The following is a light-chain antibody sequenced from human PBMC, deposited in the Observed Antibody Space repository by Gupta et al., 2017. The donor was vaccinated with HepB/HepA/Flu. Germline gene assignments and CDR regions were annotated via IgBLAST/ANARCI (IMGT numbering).Light chain of an antibody. J-gene: IGKJ3*01. CDR2: WGS. V-gene: IGKV2-28*01. Sequence: DIVLTQSPLSLPVTPGEPASISCRSSHSLLHSNGYNFLDWYLQKPVQSPQLLIYWGSNRASGVPDRFSGSGSGTDFTLEISRGEAEDVGVYYCMQALQSPTFGPGTSVDIK. CDR3: MQALQSPT. CDR1: HSLLHSNGYNF.